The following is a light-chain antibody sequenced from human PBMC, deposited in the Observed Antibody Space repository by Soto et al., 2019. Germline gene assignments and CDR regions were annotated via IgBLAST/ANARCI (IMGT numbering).Light chain of an antibody. CDR3: SSYTSFDTVI. J-gene: IGLJ2*01. Sequence: QSALTQPPSVSGSPGLSVTISCTGSSSDIGSYTRVSWYQQPPASAPKLLIYEVTRRASGAPDRFSGSASGNTASLTISGVQAGDEADYYCSSYTSFDTVIFGGGTKVTVL. CDR1: SSDIGSYTR. CDR2: EVT. V-gene: IGLV2-18*02.